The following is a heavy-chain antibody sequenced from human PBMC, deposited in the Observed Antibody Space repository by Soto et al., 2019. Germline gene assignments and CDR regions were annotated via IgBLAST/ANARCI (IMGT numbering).Heavy chain of an antibody. V-gene: IGHV4-31*03. Sequence: LSLTCTVSGGSISSGGYYWSWIRQHPGKGLEWIGYIFYSGSTYYNSSLKSRVTISVDTSKNQFSLKLSSVTAADTAVYYCARGLPLRIWFDPWGQGTLVTVSS. CDR1: GGSISSGGYY. D-gene: IGHD3-16*01. CDR3: ARGLPLRIWFDP. J-gene: IGHJ5*02. CDR2: IFYSGST.